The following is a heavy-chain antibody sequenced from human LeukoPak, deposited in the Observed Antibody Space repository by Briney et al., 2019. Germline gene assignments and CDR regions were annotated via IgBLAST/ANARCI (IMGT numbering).Heavy chain of an antibody. CDR2: IIPIFGTA. V-gene: IGHV1-69*05. CDR3: ARAVVTGTPDDY. CDR1: GGTFSRYA. D-gene: IGHD1-7*01. Sequence: SVKVSCKASGGTFSRYAISWVRQAPGQGLEWMGGIIPIFGTANYAQKFQGRVTITTDESTSTAYMELSSLRSEDTAVYYCARAVVTGTPDDYWGQGTLVTVSS. J-gene: IGHJ4*02.